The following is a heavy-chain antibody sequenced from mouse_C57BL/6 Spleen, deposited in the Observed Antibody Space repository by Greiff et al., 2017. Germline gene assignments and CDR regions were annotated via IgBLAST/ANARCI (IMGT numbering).Heavy chain of an antibody. D-gene: IGHD2-2*01. CDR3: ARGKRVTKRIDAMDD. CDR1: GYTFTSYW. Sequence: QVQLKEPGAELVRPGTSVKLSCKASGYTFTSYWMHWVKQRPGQGLEWIGVIDPSDSYTNYNQKFKGKATLTVDTSSSTAYMQLSSLTSEDSAVYNCARGKRVTKRIDAMDDGGQGTSVTAAS. J-gene: IGHJ4*01. CDR2: IDPSDSYT. V-gene: IGHV1-59*01.